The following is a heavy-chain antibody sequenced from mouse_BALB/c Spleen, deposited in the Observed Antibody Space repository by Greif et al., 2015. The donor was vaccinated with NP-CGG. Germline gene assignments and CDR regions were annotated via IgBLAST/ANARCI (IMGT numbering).Heavy chain of an antibody. J-gene: IGHJ3*01. V-gene: IGHV7-3*02. CDR3: ARGDGYYWFAY. CDR2: IRNKANGYTT. CDR1: GFIFTDYY. D-gene: IGHD2-3*01. Sequence: EVMLVESGGGLVQPGGSLRLSCATSGFIFTDYYMSWVRQPPGKALEWLGFIRNKANGYTTEYSASVKGRFTISRDNSQSILYLQMNTLRAEDSATYYCARGDGYYWFAYWGQGTLVTVSA.